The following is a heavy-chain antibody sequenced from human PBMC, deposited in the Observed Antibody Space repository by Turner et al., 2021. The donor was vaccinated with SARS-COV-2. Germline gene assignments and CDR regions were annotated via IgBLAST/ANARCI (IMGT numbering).Heavy chain of an antibody. V-gene: IGHV4-59*08. CDR2: IYHGGST. J-gene: IGHJ4*02. D-gene: IGHD5-18*01. CDR3: ARLYTYAEFYVDY. Sequence: QVQLHESGPGLVKPSETLSLTCTVSGGSISNYYWSWIRQPPGKGLEWIGYIYHGGSTKYNPSLKSRVTIAVDTSKNQFSLILSSVTAADTAVYYCARLYTYAEFYVDYWGQGALVTVSS. CDR1: GGSISNYY.